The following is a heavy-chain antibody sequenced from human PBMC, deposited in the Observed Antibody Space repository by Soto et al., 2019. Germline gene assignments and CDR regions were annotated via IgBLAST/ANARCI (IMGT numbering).Heavy chain of an antibody. Sequence: QVQLQESGPGLVKPSQTLSLTCTVSGGSISSGGYYWSWIRQHPGKGLEWIGYIYYRGSTYYNPSLKRRVTISVDTSKNQVSLKLSSVTAADTDVYYCARVGGINWFDPWGQGTLITVSS. CDR1: GGSISSGGYY. D-gene: IGHD3-16*01. V-gene: IGHV4-31*03. J-gene: IGHJ5*02. CDR3: ARVGGINWFDP. CDR2: IYYRGST.